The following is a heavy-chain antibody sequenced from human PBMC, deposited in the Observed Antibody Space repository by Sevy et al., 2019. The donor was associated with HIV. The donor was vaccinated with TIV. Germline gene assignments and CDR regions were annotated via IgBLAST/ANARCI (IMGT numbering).Heavy chain of an antibody. D-gene: IGHD4-17*01. Sequence: GGSLRLSCAASGFTFSSYEMNWVRQAPGEGPEWVSSITSSAYNKYYSDSVKRRFTNSRDNGKNLLFLQMNSLRADDAAVYDCVRDLPPSATTVAHFDSWGQGTLVTVSS. CDR3: VRDLPPSATTVAHFDS. J-gene: IGHJ4*02. CDR1: GFTFSSYE. CDR2: ITSSAYNK. V-gene: IGHV3-48*03.